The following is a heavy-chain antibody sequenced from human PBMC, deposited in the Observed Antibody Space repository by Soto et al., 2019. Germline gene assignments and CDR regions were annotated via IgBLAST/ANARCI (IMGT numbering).Heavy chain of an antibody. D-gene: IGHD2-8*01. Sequence: EVQLVESGGGLVKPGGSPRLSCIGSGFIFSSSTMTWVRQAPGKGLEWVSSISSSSAYIYNADSLKGRFSISRDNAKNSLYLQMDSLSAEDTAVYFCARDLGEMYAVWGQGALVTVSS. V-gene: IGHV3-21*01. CDR2: ISSSSAYI. CDR1: GFIFSSST. CDR3: ARDLGEMYAV. J-gene: IGHJ1*01.